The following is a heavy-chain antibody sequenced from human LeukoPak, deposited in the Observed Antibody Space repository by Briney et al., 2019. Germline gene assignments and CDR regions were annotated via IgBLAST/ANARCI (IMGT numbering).Heavy chain of an antibody. Sequence: PGGSLRLSSAASGFTFSSNWMSWVRQAPGKGLEWVANIKEDGSEKNYVDSVKGRFTISRDNAKNSLFLQMNSLRVEDTAVYYCARFANLASWGQGTQVTVSS. CDR1: GFTFSSNW. CDR3: ARFANLAS. D-gene: IGHD3-16*01. V-gene: IGHV3-7*01. J-gene: IGHJ5*02. CDR2: IKEDGSEK.